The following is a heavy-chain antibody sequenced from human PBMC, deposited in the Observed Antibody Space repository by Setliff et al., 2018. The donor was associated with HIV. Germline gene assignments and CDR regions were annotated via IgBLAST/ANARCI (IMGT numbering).Heavy chain of an antibody. CDR1: GASIDSGFHY. CDR2: LYSTWST. D-gene: IGHD2-15*01. Sequence: SETLSLTCTVSGASIDSGFHYWGWIRQSPGKGLEWIASLYSTWSTYYNPSLKGRLTISAGPSKNQFSLKLSSVTAADTAVYYCAREPNDCSSGSCYYEYYFDFWGQGTLVTVSS. CDR3: AREPNDCSSGSCYYEYYFDF. J-gene: IGHJ4*02. V-gene: IGHV4-39*02.